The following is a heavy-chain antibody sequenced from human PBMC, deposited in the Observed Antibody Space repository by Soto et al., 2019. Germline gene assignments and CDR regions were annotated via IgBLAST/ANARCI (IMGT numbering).Heavy chain of an antibody. J-gene: IGHJ4*02. D-gene: IGHD2-21*02. CDR2: MSYDGSNK. CDR1: GFTFSDYG. V-gene: IGHV3-30*18. Sequence: QVPLVESGGGVVQPGRSLRLSCAASGFTFSDYGMHWVRQAPGKGLEWVAVMSYDGSNKYYADSVKGRFTISRDNSKNTLYLQMNSLRAEDTAVYYCAKQNCGGDCYPTLDYWGQGTLVTVSS. CDR3: AKQNCGGDCYPTLDY.